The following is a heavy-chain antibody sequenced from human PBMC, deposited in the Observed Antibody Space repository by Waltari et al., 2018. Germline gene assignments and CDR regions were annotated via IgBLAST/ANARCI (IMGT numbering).Heavy chain of an antibody. V-gene: IGHV4-34*01. CDR1: GGSFSGYY. Sequence: QVQLQQWGAGVMKPSETLSLTCAVYGGSFSGYYWTWIRQPPGKGLEWIGEINDSGNTTYISSLKTRLSISIATSKNQFSLKLTSVTAADTAMYYCARHGRIRAVALIEYWGPGTLVTVSS. D-gene: IGHD3-22*01. CDR2: INDSGNT. CDR3: ARHGRIRAVALIEY. J-gene: IGHJ4*02.